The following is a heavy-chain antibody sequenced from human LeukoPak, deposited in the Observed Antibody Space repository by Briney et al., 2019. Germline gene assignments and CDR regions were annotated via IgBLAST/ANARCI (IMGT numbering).Heavy chain of an antibody. CDR2: ISWNSGSI. J-gene: IGHJ4*02. Sequence: PGRSLRLSCAASGFTFDDYAMHWVRQAPGKGLEWVSGISWNSGSIGYADSVKGRFTIYRDNAKNSLYLQMNSLRAEDTALYYCAKGTYYYDSSGYSTFFDYWGQGTLVTVSS. CDR3: AKGTYYYDSSGYSTFFDY. CDR1: GFTFDDYA. V-gene: IGHV3-9*01. D-gene: IGHD3-22*01.